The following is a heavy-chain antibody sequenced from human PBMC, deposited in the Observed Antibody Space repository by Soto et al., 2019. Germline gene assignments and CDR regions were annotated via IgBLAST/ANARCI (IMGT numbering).Heavy chain of an antibody. D-gene: IGHD5-12*01. CDR2: MNPNSGNT. J-gene: IGHJ6*02. CDR1: GYTFTSYD. V-gene: IGHV1-8*01. CDR3: ARGREMATTRYYYYGMAV. Sequence: QVQLVQSGAEVKKPGASVKVSCKASGYTFTSYDINWVRQATGQGLEWMGWMNPNSGNTGYAQKFQGRVTMTRNTTLSTAYTERSSMRSEDTTVYYCARGREMATTRYYYYGMAVWGQGTTVTVSS.